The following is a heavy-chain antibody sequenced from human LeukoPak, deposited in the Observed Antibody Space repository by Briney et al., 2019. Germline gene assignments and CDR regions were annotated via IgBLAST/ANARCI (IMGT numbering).Heavy chain of an antibody. CDR2: TSYDERNK. J-gene: IGHJ4*02. CDR3: ARDGGWLQFFDY. D-gene: IGHD5-24*01. V-gene: IGHV3-30*04. Sequence: GGSPRLSCAASGFTFSRYAMHWARQAPGKGLEWVAVTSYDERNKEFADSVQGRFTISRDNSKNTLYLGMNSLRADDTAVYYCARDGGWLQFFDYWGQGTLVTVST. CDR1: GFTFSRYA.